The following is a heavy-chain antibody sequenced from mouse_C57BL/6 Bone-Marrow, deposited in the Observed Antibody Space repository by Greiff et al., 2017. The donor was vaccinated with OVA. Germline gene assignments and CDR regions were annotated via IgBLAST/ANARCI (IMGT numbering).Heavy chain of an antibody. CDR1: GFSLTSYG. V-gene: IGHV2-5*01. Sequence: QVQLQQSGPGLVQPSQSLSITCTVSGFSLTSYGVHWVRQSPGKGLEWLGGLRRGGSTAYNADYMSRLDITKDNAKRQGFFKMNRLQADDTAKYYSAKTGDYGFAYWGQGTLVTVSA. J-gene: IGHJ3*01. CDR2: LRRGGST. CDR3: AKTGDYGFAY. D-gene: IGHD2-13*01.